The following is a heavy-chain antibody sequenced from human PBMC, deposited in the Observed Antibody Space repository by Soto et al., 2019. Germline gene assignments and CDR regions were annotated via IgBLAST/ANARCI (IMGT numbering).Heavy chain of an antibody. J-gene: IGHJ3*02. CDR2: ISAYNGNT. D-gene: IGHD6-19*01. CDR3: ATTSVAGTRSAFDI. CDR1: GYTFTSYG. Sequence: QVQLVQSGAEVKKPGASVKVSCKASGYTFTSYGISWVRQAPGQGLEWMGWISAYNGNTNYAQKLQGRVTMTADTTTSTADKELRSLRSDDTAVYDCATTSVAGTRSAFDIWGQGTMVTVSS. V-gene: IGHV1-18*01.